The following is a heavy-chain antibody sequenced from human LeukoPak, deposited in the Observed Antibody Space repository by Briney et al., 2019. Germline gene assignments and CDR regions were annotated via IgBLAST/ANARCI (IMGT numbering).Heavy chain of an antibody. D-gene: IGHD6-19*01. Sequence: KPGEPLQISCKGSGYSFTSYWIGWVRQLPGKGLEWMGIIYPGDSDTRYSPSFQGQVTISADKSISTAYLQWSSLKASDTAMYYCAINPAAGTDAFDIWGQGTMVTVSS. CDR2: IYPGDSDT. CDR3: AINPAAGTDAFDI. CDR1: GYSFTSYW. J-gene: IGHJ3*02. V-gene: IGHV5-51*03.